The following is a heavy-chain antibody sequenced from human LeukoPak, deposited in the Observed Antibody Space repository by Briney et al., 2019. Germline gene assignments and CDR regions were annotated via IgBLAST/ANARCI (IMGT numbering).Heavy chain of an antibody. V-gene: IGHV4-39*01. CDR3: ARHGGYSSSWCFY. Sequence: PSETLSLTCTVSGGSISSSSYYWGWIRQPPGKGLEWIGSIYYSGSTYYSPSLKSRVTISVDTSKNQFSLKLSSVTAADTAVYYCARHGGYSSSWCFYWGQGTLVTVSS. D-gene: IGHD6-13*01. CDR2: IYYSGST. J-gene: IGHJ4*02. CDR1: GGSISSSSYY.